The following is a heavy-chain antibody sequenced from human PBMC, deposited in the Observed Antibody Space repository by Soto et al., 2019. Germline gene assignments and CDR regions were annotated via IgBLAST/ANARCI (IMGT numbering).Heavy chain of an antibody. CDR1: GYSFTTYW. CDR2: IYPGDSDT. D-gene: IGHD5-12*01. Sequence: GESLKISCKGSGYSFTTYWIGWVRQMPGKGLEWMGIIYPGDSDTRYSPSFQGQVTISADKSISTAYLQWSSLKASDTAMYYCARHLNVDIVATIPDDAFDILGQGKMVTVSS. J-gene: IGHJ3*02. V-gene: IGHV5-51*01. CDR3: ARHLNVDIVATIPDDAFDI.